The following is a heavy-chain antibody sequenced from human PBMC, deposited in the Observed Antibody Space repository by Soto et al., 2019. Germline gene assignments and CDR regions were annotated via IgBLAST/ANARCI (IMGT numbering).Heavy chain of an antibody. Sequence: QVQLVESGGGVVQPGRSLRLSCAASGFTFSSYAMHWVRQAPGKGLEWVAVISYDGSNKYYADSVKGRFTISRDNSKNTLYLEMTRLRGEDTALYYCAREKGDSSGYYPTYGMDVWGQGTTVTVSS. V-gene: IGHV3-30-3*01. CDR2: ISYDGSNK. D-gene: IGHD3-22*01. CDR1: GFTFSSYA. J-gene: IGHJ6*02. CDR3: AREKGDSSGYYPTYGMDV.